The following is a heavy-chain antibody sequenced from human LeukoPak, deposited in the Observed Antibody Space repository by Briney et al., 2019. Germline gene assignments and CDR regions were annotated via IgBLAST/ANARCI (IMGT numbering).Heavy chain of an antibody. CDR2: ISYDGSDK. Sequence: GGSLRLSCAASGFTFSSYAMHWVRQAPGKGLEWVAVISYDGSDKYYADSVKGRFTISRDNSKNTLYLQMNSLRAEDTAVYNCARGPTVVVTTLARGGEYGMDVWGQGTTVTVSS. V-gene: IGHV3-30-3*01. CDR1: GFTFSSYA. D-gene: IGHD2-21*02. J-gene: IGHJ6*02. CDR3: ARGPTVVVTTLARGGEYGMDV.